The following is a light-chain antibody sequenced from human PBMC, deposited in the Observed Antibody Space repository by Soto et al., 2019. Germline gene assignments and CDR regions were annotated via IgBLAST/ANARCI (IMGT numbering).Light chain of an antibody. Sequence: SALTQPASVSGSPGQSITISCTGTSSDVGGYNYVSWYQQHPGKAPKLMVFDVSNRPSGASNRFSGSKSGNTASLTISGLQAEDEADYFCSSYTSSSTPVVFGGGTKLTVL. J-gene: IGLJ2*01. CDR2: DVS. CDR3: SSYTSSSTPVV. V-gene: IGLV2-14*01. CDR1: SSDVGGYNY.